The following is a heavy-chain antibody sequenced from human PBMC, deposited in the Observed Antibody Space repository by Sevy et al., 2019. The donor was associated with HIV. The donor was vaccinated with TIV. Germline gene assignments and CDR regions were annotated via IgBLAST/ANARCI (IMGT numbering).Heavy chain of an antibody. J-gene: IGHJ5*01. CDR1: GFSFSIYW. CDR3: VRDFDKDDSGYSDWFDS. D-gene: IGHD3-22*01. V-gene: IGHV3-7*01. Sequence: GGSLRLSCAASGFSFSIYWMSWVRQAPGKGLEWVASTKEDGSERKYVDSVKGRFIISRDNAKNALYLQMNSLKAEDTAVYHCVRDFDKDDSGYSDWFDSWGQGTLVTVSS. CDR2: TKEDGSER.